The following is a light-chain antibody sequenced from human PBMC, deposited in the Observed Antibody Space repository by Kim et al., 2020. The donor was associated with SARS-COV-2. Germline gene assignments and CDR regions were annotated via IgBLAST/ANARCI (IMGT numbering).Light chain of an antibody. J-gene: IGKJ5*01. V-gene: IGKV1-13*02. CDR3: QQFNSYPVT. Sequence: ASVGDRGTITCRASQGTSSSLAWYQQKPGKAPKLLTYDASTLESGVPSRFSGSGSGTDFTLTISSLQPEDFATYYCQQFNSYPVTFGQGTRLEIK. CDR1: QGTSSS. CDR2: DAS.